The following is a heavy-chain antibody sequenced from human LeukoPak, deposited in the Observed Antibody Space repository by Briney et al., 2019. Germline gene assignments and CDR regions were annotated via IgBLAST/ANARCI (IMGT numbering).Heavy chain of an antibody. CDR1: GFTFSSYA. D-gene: IGHD6-19*01. CDR3: AKAQRLTYSSGD. V-gene: IGHV3-30-3*01. CDR2: ISYHGSDI. J-gene: IGHJ4*02. Sequence: GGSLRLSCAASGFTFSSYAMHWVRQAPGKGLEWVALISYHGSDIYYADSVKGRFTISRDNSKNTLSLQMNSLRAEDTAVYYCAKAQRLTYSSGDWGQGTLVTVSS.